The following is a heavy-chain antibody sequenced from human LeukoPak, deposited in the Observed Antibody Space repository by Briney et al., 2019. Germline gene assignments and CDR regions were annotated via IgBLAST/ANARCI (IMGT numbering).Heavy chain of an antibody. V-gene: IGHV3-23*01. CDR2: IAGSGT. D-gene: IGHD3-16*01. Sequence: GGSLRLSCAASGFIFSSYAMKWVRQAPGEGLEWVSTIAGSGTYYADSVKGRFTISRDNSKNTLYLQMNSLRAEDTAVYYCAKGLFMHDYWGQGTLVTVSS. J-gene: IGHJ4*02. CDR1: GFIFSSYA. CDR3: AKGLFMHDY.